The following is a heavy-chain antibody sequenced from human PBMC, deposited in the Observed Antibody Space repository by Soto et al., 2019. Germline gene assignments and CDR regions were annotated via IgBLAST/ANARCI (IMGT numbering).Heavy chain of an antibody. CDR3: ARGWYSSGWKHNYLDY. D-gene: IGHD6-19*01. J-gene: IGHJ4*02. V-gene: IGHV4-34*01. CDR2: INHSGST. Sequence: QVQLQQWGAGLLKPSETLSLTCAVYGGSFSGYYWSWIRQPPGKGLEWIGEINHSGSTNYNPSLKSRVTISVDTSKNQFSLKLSSVTAADTAVYYCARGWYSSGWKHNYLDYWGQGTLVTVSS. CDR1: GGSFSGYY.